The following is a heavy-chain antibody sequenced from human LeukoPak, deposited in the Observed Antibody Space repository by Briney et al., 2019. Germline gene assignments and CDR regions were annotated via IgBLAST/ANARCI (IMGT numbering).Heavy chain of an antibody. CDR2: IYSGGST. CDR1: GFTFSSYA. J-gene: IGHJ6*02. Sequence: GGSLRLSCAASGFTFSSYAMSWVRQAPGKGLEWVSVIYSGGSTYYADSVKGRFTISRDNSKNTLYLQMNSLRAEDTAVYYCAREPIAASYYYYYGMDVWGQGTTVTVSS. CDR3: AREPIAASYYYYYGMDV. D-gene: IGHD6-13*01. V-gene: IGHV3-66*01.